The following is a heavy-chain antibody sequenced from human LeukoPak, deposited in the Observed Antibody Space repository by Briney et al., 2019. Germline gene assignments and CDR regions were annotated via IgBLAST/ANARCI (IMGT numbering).Heavy chain of an antibody. J-gene: IGHJ4*02. D-gene: IGHD1-14*01. Sequence: SETLSLTCAVYGGSFSGYYWSWIRQPPGKGLEWIGYIYYSGSTNYNPSLKSRVTISVDTSKNQFSLKLSSVTAADTAVYYCARDGGINSLNYYFDYWGQGTLVTVSS. CDR3: ARDGGINSLNYYFDY. CDR2: IYYSGST. CDR1: GGSFSGYY. V-gene: IGHV4-59*01.